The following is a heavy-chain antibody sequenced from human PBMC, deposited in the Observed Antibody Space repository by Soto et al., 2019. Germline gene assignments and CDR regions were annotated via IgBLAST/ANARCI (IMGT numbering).Heavy chain of an antibody. V-gene: IGHV3-23*01. CDR3: ARAVATISYYGMDV. CDR1: AFTRSSYA. Sequence: HPGGYLRLCWADSAFTRSSYALSWVRQAPGKGLEWVAEISPSSGWTHYADSVKGRFTVSRDNAKSTLYLDMNSLRVEDTAIYYCARAVATISYYGMDVWGPGTAVTVSS. CDR2: ISPSSGWT. D-gene: IGHD5-12*01. J-gene: IGHJ6*02.